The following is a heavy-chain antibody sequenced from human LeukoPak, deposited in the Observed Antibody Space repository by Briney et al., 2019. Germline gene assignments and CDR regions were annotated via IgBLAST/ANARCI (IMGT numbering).Heavy chain of an antibody. D-gene: IGHD6-13*01. V-gene: IGHV3-33*07. CDR3: ARDRIAAAGDDFDY. CDR1: GFTFSSYV. J-gene: IGHJ4*02. CDR2: IWYDGSNK. Sequence: GRSLRLSCAASGFTFSSYVMYWVRQAPGKGLEWVAVIWYDGSNKNYADSVEGRFTISRDNSKNTLYLQMNSLRAEDTAVYYCARDRIAAAGDDFDYWGQGTLVTVSS.